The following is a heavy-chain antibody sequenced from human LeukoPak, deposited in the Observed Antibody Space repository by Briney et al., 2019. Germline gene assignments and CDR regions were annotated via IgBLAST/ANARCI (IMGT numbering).Heavy chain of an antibody. D-gene: IGHD1-14*01. J-gene: IGHJ6*03. CDR2: LYLNGDK. CDR1: GFALSSRGVG. Sequence: GPTVVKPTQTLTLTCTFSGFALSSRGVGVGWIRQPPGKALERLALLYLNGDKRYSPSTTSSIIITNETSKNQMVLTIANTDPVDTATDYCSRRMSGATADYMDVWGKGTTVTVSS. CDR3: SRRMSGATADYMDV. V-gene: IGHV2-5*01.